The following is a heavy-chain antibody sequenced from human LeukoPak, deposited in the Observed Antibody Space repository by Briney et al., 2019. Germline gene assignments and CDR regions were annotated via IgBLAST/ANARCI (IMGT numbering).Heavy chain of an antibody. CDR2: ISSNSSTI. CDR3: ARDGIMDV. CDR1: GFTFSTYS. D-gene: IGHD1-14*01. J-gene: IGHJ6*03. Sequence: GGSLRLSCAASGFTFSTYSMNWVRQAPGKGLEWVSYISSNSSTIFYADSVKGRFTISRDNDKNSLYVQMNSLRVEDTAVYYCARDGIMDVWGKGTTVTVSS. V-gene: IGHV3-48*01.